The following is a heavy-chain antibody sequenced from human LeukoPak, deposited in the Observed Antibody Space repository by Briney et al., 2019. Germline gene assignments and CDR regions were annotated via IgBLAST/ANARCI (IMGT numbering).Heavy chain of an antibody. D-gene: IGHD1-26*01. Sequence: PSETLSLTCTVSGGSISSSSYYWGWIRQPPGKGLEWIGSIYYSGSTYYNPSLKSRVTISVDTSKNQFSLKLSSVTAADTAVYYCARTRGNSGSYRRVKDAFDIWGQGTTVTVSS. CDR2: IYYSGST. CDR3: ARTRGNSGSYRRVKDAFDI. V-gene: IGHV4-39*07. CDR1: GGSISSSSYY. J-gene: IGHJ3*02.